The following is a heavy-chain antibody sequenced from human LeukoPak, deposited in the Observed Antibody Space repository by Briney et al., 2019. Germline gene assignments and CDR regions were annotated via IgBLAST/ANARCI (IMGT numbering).Heavy chain of an antibody. CDR1: GGSISSYY. J-gene: IGHJ4*02. Sequence: SETLSLTCTVSGGSISSYYWSWIRQPPGKGLKWIGYIYDSGSTNYNPSLKSRVTISVDTSKNKFSLKLSSVTAADTAVYYCARGGSYLGHCDYWGQGSLVTVSS. CDR3: ARGGSYLGHCDY. V-gene: IGHV4-59*01. CDR2: IYDSGST. D-gene: IGHD1-26*01.